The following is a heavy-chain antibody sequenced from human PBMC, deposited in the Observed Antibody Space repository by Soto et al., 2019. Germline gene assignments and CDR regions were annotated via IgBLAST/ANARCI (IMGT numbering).Heavy chain of an antibody. J-gene: IGHJ6*02. Sequence: ASVKVSCKASGYTFTGYYVHWARQAPGQGLEWMGWINPNSGGTNYAQKFQGWVTMTRDTSISTAYMELSRLRSDDTAVYYCARDGEAVAGTDYYYYGMDVWGQGTTVTVSS. CDR1: GYTFTGYY. D-gene: IGHD6-19*01. CDR2: INPNSGGT. V-gene: IGHV1-2*04. CDR3: ARDGEAVAGTDYYYYGMDV.